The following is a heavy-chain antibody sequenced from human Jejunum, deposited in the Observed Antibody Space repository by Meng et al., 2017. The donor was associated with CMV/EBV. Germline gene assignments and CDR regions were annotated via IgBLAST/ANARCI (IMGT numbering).Heavy chain of an antibody. D-gene: IGHD3-3*01. CDR2: IYYIGSS. CDR3: ARGDDFWSGYSGHNFDY. V-gene: IGHV4-39*07. J-gene: IGHJ4*02. CDR1: SSSYY. Sequence: SSSYYWGWIRQPPGKGLEWIGSIYYIGSSYYNPSLKSRVTISLDTSKNQFSLRLSSVTAADTAVYYCARGDDFWSGYSGHNFDYWGQGTLVTVSS.